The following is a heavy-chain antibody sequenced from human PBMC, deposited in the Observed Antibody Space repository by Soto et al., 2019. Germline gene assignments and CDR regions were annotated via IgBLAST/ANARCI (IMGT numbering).Heavy chain of an antibody. D-gene: IGHD6-13*01. V-gene: IGHV3-11*06. CDR1: GFTFSDYY. Sequence: GGSLRLSCAASGFTFSDYYMHWIRQAPGKGLEWVSYISSSSSYTNYADSVKGRFTISRDNAKNSLYLQMNSLRAEDTAVYYCARDSGIAAGYYYYGMDVWGQGTTVTVS. J-gene: IGHJ6*02. CDR3: ARDSGIAAGYYYYGMDV. CDR2: ISSSSSYT.